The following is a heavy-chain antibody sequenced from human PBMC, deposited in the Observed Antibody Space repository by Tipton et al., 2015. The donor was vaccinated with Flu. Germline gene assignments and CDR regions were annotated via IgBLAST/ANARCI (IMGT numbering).Heavy chain of an antibody. CDR3: ARSTYHYGSGSSDY. CDR1: GGSISSSSYY. D-gene: IGHD3-10*01. Sequence: TLSLTCTVSGGSISSSSYYWGWIRQPPGKGLEWIGSIYYSGSTYYNPSLKSRVTISVDTSKNQFSLKLSSVTAADTAVYYCARSTYHYGSGSSDYWGQGTLVTVSS. V-gene: IGHV4-39*01. J-gene: IGHJ4*02. CDR2: IYYSGST.